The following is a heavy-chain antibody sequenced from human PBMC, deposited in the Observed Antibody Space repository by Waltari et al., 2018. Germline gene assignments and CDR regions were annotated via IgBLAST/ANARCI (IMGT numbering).Heavy chain of an antibody. CDR1: GFTFRSYA. V-gene: IGHV3-23*04. Sequence: EVQLVESGGGLVQPGGALRLCCAAAGFTFRSYAMSWVRQAPGRGLGWVSSISGSDGRTNYADSAKGRFTISRDNVKNTLFLQMNSLRADDAAVYYCAKDLGGFSGSHWYFDLWGRGTLVTVSS. J-gene: IGHJ2*01. CDR2: ISGSDGRT. D-gene: IGHD5-12*01. CDR3: AKDLGGFSGSHWYFDL.